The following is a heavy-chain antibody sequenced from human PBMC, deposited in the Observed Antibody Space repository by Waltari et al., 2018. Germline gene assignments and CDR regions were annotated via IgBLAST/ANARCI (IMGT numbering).Heavy chain of an antibody. D-gene: IGHD2-21*01. V-gene: IGHV3-48*01. J-gene: IGHJ4*02. Sequence: EVQLVESGGGLVQPGGSLRLSCAASGFTFSSYSMNWVRQAPGKVLEWVSYSSSSSSTIYYADSVNGRFTISRDNAKNSLYLQMNSLRAEDTAVYYCARGDDRYEDFDYWGQGTLVTVSS. CDR2: SSSSSSTI. CDR1: GFTFSSYS. CDR3: ARGDDRYEDFDY.